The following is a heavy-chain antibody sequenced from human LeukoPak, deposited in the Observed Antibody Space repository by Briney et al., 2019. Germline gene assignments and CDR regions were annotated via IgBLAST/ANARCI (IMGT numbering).Heavy chain of an antibody. J-gene: IGHJ4*02. Sequence: AASVKVSCKVSGYTLTELSMHWVRQAPGKGLEWMGGFDPEDGETFYAQKFQGRVTMTKDTSTDTAYMELSSLRSEDTAVYYCARTSHYVDITATIPYGIYYFDYWGQGTLVTVSS. CDR1: GYTLTELS. CDR2: FDPEDGET. CDR3: ARTSHYVDITATIPYGIYYFDY. D-gene: IGHD5-12*01. V-gene: IGHV1-24*01.